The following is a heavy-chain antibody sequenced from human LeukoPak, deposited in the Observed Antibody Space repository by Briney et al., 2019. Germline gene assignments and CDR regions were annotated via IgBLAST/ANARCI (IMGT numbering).Heavy chain of an antibody. J-gene: IGHJ4*02. D-gene: IGHD6-13*01. CDR1: GFNFINYV. Sequence: GGSLRLSCAASGFNFINYVMSWVRQVPGKGPEWVSSVSGSGGRGATYYTDSVKGRFTISRDNSKNTVFLQMNGLSADDTAVYYCAKDIAASGLPRIFDFWGQGTLVTVSS. CDR3: AKDIAASGLPRIFDF. CDR2: VSGSGGRGAT. V-gene: IGHV3-23*01.